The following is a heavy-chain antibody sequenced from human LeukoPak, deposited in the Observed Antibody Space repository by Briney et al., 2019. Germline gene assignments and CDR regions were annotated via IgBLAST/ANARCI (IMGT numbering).Heavy chain of an antibody. J-gene: IGHJ4*02. V-gene: IGHV3-30*18. Sequence: QSGGSLRLSCAASGFTFTTFGIHWVRQAPGKGLEWVAAISLDGNIEYYTDSVKGRFTISRDNSKNMIYLQMNSLRGEDSAVYYCAKINNDDDYWGQGTLVTVSS. CDR3: AKINNDDDY. D-gene: IGHD1/OR15-1a*01. CDR1: GFTFTTFG. CDR2: ISLDGNIE.